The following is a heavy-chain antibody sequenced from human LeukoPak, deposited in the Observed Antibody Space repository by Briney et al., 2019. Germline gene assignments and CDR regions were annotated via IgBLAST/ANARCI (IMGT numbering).Heavy chain of an antibody. V-gene: IGHV3-74*01. CDR3: ARDYDYFWGGYRYPFDY. CDR1: GFTFSSYW. CDR2: MNGDGSTT. Sequence: PGGSLRLSCAASGFTFSSYWMHWVRQAPGKGLVWLSQMNGDGSTTNYADSVKGRFTISRDNARNTLYLRMNSLRVEDTAMYFFARDYDYFWGGYRYPFDYWGQGTLVTVSS. J-gene: IGHJ4*02. D-gene: IGHD3-16*02.